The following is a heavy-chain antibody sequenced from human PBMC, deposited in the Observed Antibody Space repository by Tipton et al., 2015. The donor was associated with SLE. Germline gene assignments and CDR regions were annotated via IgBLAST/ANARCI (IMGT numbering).Heavy chain of an antibody. CDR1: GGSISSSSYY. J-gene: IGHJ4*02. D-gene: IGHD3-3*01. CDR2: IYYTGNT. CDR3: AATFGVVSLDY. V-gene: IGHV4-39*01. Sequence: TLSLTCPVSGGSISSSSYYWGWIRQPPGKGLEWIGSIYYTGNTYYNPSLKSRVTIFVDTSKNQFSLKRSSVTAADTAVYYCAATFGVVSLDYWGQGTLVTVSS.